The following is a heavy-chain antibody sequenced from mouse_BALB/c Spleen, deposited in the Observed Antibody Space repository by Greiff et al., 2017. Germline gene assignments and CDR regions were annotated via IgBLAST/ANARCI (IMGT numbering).Heavy chain of an antibody. D-gene: IGHD1-1*01. CDR3: ARPLRYYAMDY. J-gene: IGHJ4*01. CDR1: GYSITSGYS. CDR2: IHYSGST. Sequence: EVKLQESGPDLVKPSQSLSLTCTVTGYSITSGYSWHWIRQFPGNKLEWMGYIHYSGSTNYNPSLKSRISITRDTSKNQFFLQLNSVTTEDTATYYCARPLRYYAMDYWGQGTSVTVSS. V-gene: IGHV3-1*02.